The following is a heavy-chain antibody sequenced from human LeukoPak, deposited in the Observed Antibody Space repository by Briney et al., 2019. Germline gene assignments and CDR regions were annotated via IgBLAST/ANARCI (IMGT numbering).Heavy chain of an antibody. J-gene: IGHJ5*02. D-gene: IGHD3-3*01. CDR3: TRDRDLGVGNWFDP. Sequence: GGSLRLSCAASGFLFSDYSLNWVRQAPGKGLEWVASISSGRNYIYYADSVKGRFTISRDNAKNALYLQMSSLRAEDTAVYFCTRDRDLGVGNWFDPWGQGTLVTV. V-gene: IGHV3-21*01. CDR2: ISSGRNYI. CDR1: GFLFSDYS.